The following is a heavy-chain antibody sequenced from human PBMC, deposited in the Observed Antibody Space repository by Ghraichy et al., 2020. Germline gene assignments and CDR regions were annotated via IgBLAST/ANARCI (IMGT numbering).Heavy chain of an antibody. V-gene: IGHV3-11*01. CDR3: ARDLEYSGSYYPFYYFYYYMDV. CDR2: ISSSGSTI. D-gene: IGHD1-26*01. CDR1: GFTFSDYY. Sequence: LSLTCAASGFTFSDYYMSWIRQAPGKGLEWVSYISSSGSTIYYADSMKGRFTISRDNAKNSLYLQMNSLRAEDTAVYYCARDLEYSGSYYPFYYFYYYMDVWGKGTTVTVSS. J-gene: IGHJ6*03.